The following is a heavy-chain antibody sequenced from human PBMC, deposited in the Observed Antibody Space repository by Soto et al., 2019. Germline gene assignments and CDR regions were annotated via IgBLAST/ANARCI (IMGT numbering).Heavy chain of an antibody. CDR3: FKWFGELGGY. Sequence: GGSLRLSCAASGFTFSASTMHWVRQASGKGLEWVGRIRSKLNNYATAYAASVTGRFTISRDDSKNTAYLQMNSLKTEDTAVYYCFKWFGELGGYWGQGTLVTVSS. V-gene: IGHV3-73*01. CDR2: IRSKLNNYAT. D-gene: IGHD3-10*01. CDR1: GFTFSAST. J-gene: IGHJ4*02.